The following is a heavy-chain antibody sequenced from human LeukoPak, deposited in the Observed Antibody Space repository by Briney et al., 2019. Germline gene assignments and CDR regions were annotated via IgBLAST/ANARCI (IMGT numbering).Heavy chain of an antibody. Sequence: PGGSLRLSCAASGFTFSTYDMNWVRQAPGKGLEWVSSITSTSTYIFYADSVKGRFTISRDNARNSLYLQMNSLRAEDTAVYYCAREPGRIDFWGQGTLVTASS. V-gene: IGHV3-21*01. CDR3: AREPGRIDF. J-gene: IGHJ4*02. CDR1: GFTFSTYD. D-gene: IGHD1-26*01. CDR2: ITSTSTYI.